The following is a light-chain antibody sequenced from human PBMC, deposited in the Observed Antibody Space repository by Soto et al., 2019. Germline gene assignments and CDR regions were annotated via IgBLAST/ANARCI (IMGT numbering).Light chain of an antibody. Sequence: EIILTQSPDTLSLSPGERPTLSCRASQSVSSSYLAWYHQKPGQAXXLLLYGASSRATGIPDRFSGSGSGTDFTLTISRLEPEDFAVYYGQQYGSSPPTTFGQGTKVDIK. V-gene: IGKV3-20*01. J-gene: IGKJ1*01. CDR3: QQYGSSPPTT. CDR2: GAS. CDR1: QSVSSSY.